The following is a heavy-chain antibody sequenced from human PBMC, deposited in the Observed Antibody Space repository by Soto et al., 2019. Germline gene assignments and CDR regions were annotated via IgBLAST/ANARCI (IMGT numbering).Heavy chain of an antibody. Sequence: GALRLSCAASGFTFSSYGMHWVRQAPGKGLEWVAVISYDGSNKYYADSVKGRFTISRDNSKNTLYLQMNSLRAEDTAVYYCAKDRVGATDYYYGMDVWGQGTTVTVSS. CDR2: ISYDGSNK. J-gene: IGHJ6*02. CDR1: GFTFSSYG. V-gene: IGHV3-30*18. CDR3: AKDRVGATDYYYGMDV. D-gene: IGHD1-26*01.